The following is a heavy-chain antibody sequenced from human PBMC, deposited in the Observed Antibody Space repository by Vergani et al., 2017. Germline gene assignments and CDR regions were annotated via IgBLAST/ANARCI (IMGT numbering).Heavy chain of an antibody. Sequence: EVQLVESGGGVVQPGGSLRLSCAASGFTFDDYAMHWVRQAPGKGLEWVSLISGDGGSTYYADSVKGRFTISRDNSKNSLYLQMNSLRTEDTALCYCAKGKYSSGWPFDYWGQGTLVTVSS. D-gene: IGHD6-19*01. V-gene: IGHV3-43*02. CDR3: AKGKYSSGWPFDY. CDR2: ISGDGGST. J-gene: IGHJ4*02. CDR1: GFTFDDYA.